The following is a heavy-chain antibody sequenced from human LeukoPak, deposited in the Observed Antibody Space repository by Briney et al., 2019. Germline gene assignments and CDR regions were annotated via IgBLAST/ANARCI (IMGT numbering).Heavy chain of an antibody. V-gene: IGHV3-21*01. CDR1: GFTFSSYS. CDR3: ARGMVRGDPSYYYYMDV. Sequence: GGSLRLSCAASGFTFSSYSMNWVRQAPGKGLEWVSSISSSSSYMYYADSVKGRFTIPRDNAKNSLYLQMNSLRAEDTAVYYCARGMVRGDPSYYYYMDVWGKGTTVTVSS. D-gene: IGHD3-10*01. CDR2: ISSSSSYM. J-gene: IGHJ6*03.